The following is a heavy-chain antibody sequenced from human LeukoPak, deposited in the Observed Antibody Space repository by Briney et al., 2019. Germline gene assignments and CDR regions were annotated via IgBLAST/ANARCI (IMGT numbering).Heavy chain of an antibody. CDR3: ANTRSRRSPVPLDY. Sequence: GGSLRLSCAASGFTFSSYAMSWVRQAPGKGLEWVSAISGSGGSTYYADPVKGRFTISRDNSKNTLYLQMNSLRAEDTAVYYCANTRSRRSPVPLDYWGQGTLVTVSS. D-gene: IGHD2-2*01. V-gene: IGHV3-23*01. J-gene: IGHJ4*02. CDR1: GFTFSSYA. CDR2: ISGSGGST.